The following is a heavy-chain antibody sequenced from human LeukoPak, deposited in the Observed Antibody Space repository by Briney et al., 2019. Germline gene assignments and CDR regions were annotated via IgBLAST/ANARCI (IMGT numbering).Heavy chain of an antibody. V-gene: IGHV3-43*02. CDR3: AKAYYDYVWGSYRYFCAFDI. CDR2: ISGDGGRT. D-gene: IGHD3-16*02. CDR1: GFTFDDYA. Sequence: GGSLRLSSAASGFTFDDYAMHWVRQAPGKGLEWVSLISGDGGRTHYADSVKGRFTISRDNSKNSLYLQMNSLRTEDTAFYYCAKAYYDYVWGSYRYFCAFDIWGQGTMVTVSS. J-gene: IGHJ3*02.